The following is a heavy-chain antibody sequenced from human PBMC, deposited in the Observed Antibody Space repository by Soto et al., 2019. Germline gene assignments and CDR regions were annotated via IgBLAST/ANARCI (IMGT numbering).Heavy chain of an antibody. V-gene: IGHV4-59*08. CDR3: ASEWDYGDYVYFQH. D-gene: IGHD4-17*01. Sequence: SETLSLTCTVSGGSISSYYWSWIRQPPGKGLEWIGYIYYSGSTNYNPSLKSRVTISVDTSKNQFSLKLSSVTAADTAVYYCASEWDYGDYVYFQHWGQGTLVTVSS. J-gene: IGHJ1*01. CDR1: GGSISSYY. CDR2: IYYSGST.